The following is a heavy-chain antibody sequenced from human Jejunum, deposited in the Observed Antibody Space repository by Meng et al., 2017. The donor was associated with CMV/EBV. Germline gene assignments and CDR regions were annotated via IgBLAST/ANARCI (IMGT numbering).Heavy chain of an antibody. CDR2: IYSNGDT. CDR1: GVSVSDDY. J-gene: IGHJ4*02. Sequence: ARLGAAGGGLVPPGGSLGLPCAVSGVSVSDDYLSWVRQSPGKGLEWVSIIYSNGDTHYADSVKGRITISRDNSKNTVSLEMNALRVDDTAVYYCAKLGVGATYWDSWGQGILVTVSS. V-gene: IGHV3-66*01. CDR3: AKLGVGATYWDS. D-gene: IGHD1-26*01.